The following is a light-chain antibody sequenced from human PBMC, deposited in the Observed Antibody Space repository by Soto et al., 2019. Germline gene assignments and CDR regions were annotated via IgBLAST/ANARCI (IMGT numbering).Light chain of an antibody. Sequence: DIVLTQSPDSLAVSLGERATITCKSSRSVLDRSNNKNYLAWYQQKPGQPPKMVIYWASTRASGVPERFSGSGSGTDSTRTVSGLQSEDVALYYCHQYSTSPQTFGQGTTVEIK. CDR3: HQYSTSPQT. CDR2: WAS. J-gene: IGKJ1*01. CDR1: RSVLDRSNNKNY. V-gene: IGKV4-1*01.